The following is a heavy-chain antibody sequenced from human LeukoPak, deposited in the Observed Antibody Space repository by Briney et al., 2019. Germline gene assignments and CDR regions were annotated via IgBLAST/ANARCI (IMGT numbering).Heavy chain of an antibody. CDR3: ARSYYGSGSGAFDY. Sequence: SETLSLTCAVYGGSISSGDYYWSWIRQPPGKGLEWIGYIYYSGSTYYNPSLKSRVTISVDTSKNQFFLKLSSVTAADTAVYYCARSYYGSGSGAFDYWGQGTLVTVSS. D-gene: IGHD3-10*01. J-gene: IGHJ4*02. CDR1: GGSISSGDYY. CDR2: IYYSGST. V-gene: IGHV4-30-4*01.